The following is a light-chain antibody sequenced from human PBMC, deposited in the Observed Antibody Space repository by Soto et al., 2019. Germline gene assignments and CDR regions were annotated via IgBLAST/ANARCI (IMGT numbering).Light chain of an antibody. CDR3: QQYGSSPYT. CDR2: GAS. J-gene: IGKJ2*01. CDR1: QSVSSSY. Sequence: EIVLTQSPGTLSLSPGERATLSCRASQSVSSSYLAWYKQKPGQAPRLLMYGASSRATGIPDRFSGGGSATVFTLTISRLEPEDFAVYYCQQYGSSPYTFGQGTKLEIK. V-gene: IGKV3-20*01.